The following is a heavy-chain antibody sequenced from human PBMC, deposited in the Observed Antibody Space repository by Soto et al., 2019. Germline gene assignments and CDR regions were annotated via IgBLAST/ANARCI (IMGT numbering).Heavy chain of an antibody. Sequence: GESLKISCKGSGYSFTSYWISWVRQMPGKGLEWMGRIDPSDSYTNYSPSFQGHVTISADKSISTAYLQWSSLKASDTAMYYCARFPFDYSNYCSPGDFYDIIDVWVHGTIVTVSP. CDR2: IDPSDSYT. V-gene: IGHV5-10-1*01. J-gene: IGHJ3*01. CDR1: GYSFTSYW. D-gene: IGHD4-4*01. CDR3: ARFPFDYSNYCSPGDFYDIIDV.